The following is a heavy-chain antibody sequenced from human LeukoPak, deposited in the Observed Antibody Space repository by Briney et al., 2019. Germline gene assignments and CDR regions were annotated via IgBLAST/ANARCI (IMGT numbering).Heavy chain of an antibody. D-gene: IGHD2-2*01. CDR1: GGSISTYY. Sequence: SETLSLTCTVSGGSISTYYWSWIRQPAGKGLEWIGRTYICGNTHFSPSLKSRATMSVDTSKNQFSLKLSSVTAADTAVYYCAREPYCGSTSCFHMDVWGKGLTVTVSS. CDR3: AREPYCGSTSCFHMDV. CDR2: TYICGNT. J-gene: IGHJ6*03. V-gene: IGHV4-4*07.